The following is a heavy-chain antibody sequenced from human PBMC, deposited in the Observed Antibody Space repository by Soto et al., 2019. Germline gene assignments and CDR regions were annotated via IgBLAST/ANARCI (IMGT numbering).Heavy chain of an antibody. D-gene: IGHD3-9*01. J-gene: IGHJ3*02. Sequence: SETLSLTCTVSGGSISSYYWSWIRQPPGKGLEWIGYIYYSGSTNYNPSLKSRLTISVDTSKNQFSLKLSSVTAADTAVYYCAACGTYYDILTGSGAFDIWGQGTMVTVSS. CDR2: IYYSGST. V-gene: IGHV4-59*01. CDR1: GGSISSYY. CDR3: AACGTYYDILTGSGAFDI.